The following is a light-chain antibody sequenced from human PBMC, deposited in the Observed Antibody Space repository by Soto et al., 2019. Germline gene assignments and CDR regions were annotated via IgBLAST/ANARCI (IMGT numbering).Light chain of an antibody. Sequence: DIQMTQSPSTPSASVGDRVTITCRASQTISSWLAWYQQKPGKAPKLLIYAASTLESGVSSRFSGRGSGTEFTLTINSLQPEDFATYYCQQYKSYLRTFGQGTKVEIK. CDR3: QQYKSYLRT. CDR2: AAS. J-gene: IGKJ1*01. V-gene: IGKV1-5*01. CDR1: QTISSW.